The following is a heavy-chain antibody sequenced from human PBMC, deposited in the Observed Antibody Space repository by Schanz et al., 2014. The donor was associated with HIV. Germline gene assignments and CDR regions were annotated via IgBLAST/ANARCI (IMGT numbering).Heavy chain of an antibody. D-gene: IGHD2-21*02. J-gene: IGHJ4*01. CDR3: ARGDFGGNSVDH. V-gene: IGHV4-34*01. CDR2: VRHSGGT. Sequence: QVQLQQWGAGLLKPSETLSLTCAVYGGSFRNYSWTWIRQFPGMGLEWIGKVRHSGGTNYNPSLTSRVATSVDPSKNQFSLKVNSVTAADTAVYFCARGDFGGNSVDHWGHGNLVTVSS. CDR1: GGSFRNYS.